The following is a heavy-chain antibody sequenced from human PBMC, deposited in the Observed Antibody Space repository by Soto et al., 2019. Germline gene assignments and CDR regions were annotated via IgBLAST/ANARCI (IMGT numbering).Heavy chain of an antibody. CDR2: ISSSGDAT. D-gene: IGHD3-3*01. CDR1: GFTFSTYA. Sequence: EVPLLESGGDLIQSGGSLRLSCAASGFTFSTYAMTWVRQAPGKGLEWVSIISSSGDATYYVDSVKGRFTISRDNSRNTLNLQMNSLRAEDTAVYYCAKNGDFWSWGMDVWGQGTTVTVSS. V-gene: IGHV3-23*01. CDR3: AKNGDFWSWGMDV. J-gene: IGHJ6*02.